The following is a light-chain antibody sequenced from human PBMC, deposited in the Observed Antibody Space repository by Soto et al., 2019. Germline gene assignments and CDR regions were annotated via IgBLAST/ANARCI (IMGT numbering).Light chain of an antibody. Sequence: EIVLTQSPGTLSLSPGERATLSCRASQSVSDSYLAWYQQEPGQAPRLLIYASSRATGIPDRFSGSRSGTDFTLTISRLEPEDFPVYYCQHYGTSGLFGPGTKGDIK. V-gene: IGKV3-20*01. CDR1: QSVSDSY. CDR3: QHYGTSGL. J-gene: IGKJ3*01. CDR2: AS.